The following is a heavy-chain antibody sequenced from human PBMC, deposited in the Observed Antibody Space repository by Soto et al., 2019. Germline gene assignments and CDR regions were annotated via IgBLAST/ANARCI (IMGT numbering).Heavy chain of an antibody. Sequence: SETLSLTCTVSGGSISRYYWSWIRQPPGKGLEWIGYIYYSGSTNYNPSLKSRVTISVDTSKNQFSLKLSSVTAADTAVYYCARALSSLYSSRRYYFDFPAQRSFVTGSS. J-gene: IGHJ4*02. V-gene: IGHV4-59*01. CDR2: IYYSGST. CDR1: GGSISRYY. CDR3: ARALSSLYSSRRYYFDF. D-gene: IGHD6-13*01.